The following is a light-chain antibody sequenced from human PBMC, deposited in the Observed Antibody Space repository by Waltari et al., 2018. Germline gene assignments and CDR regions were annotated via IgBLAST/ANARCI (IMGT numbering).Light chain of an antibody. CDR3: QQYNDWPPKYT. Sequence: EIVMTQSPATLSVSPGERATLPCRASQSVSSNLAWYQQKPGQAPRLLIYGASTRATGIPARFSGSGSGTEFTLTISSLQSEDFAVYYCQQYNDWPPKYTFGQGTKLGIK. V-gene: IGKV3-15*01. CDR2: GAS. CDR1: QSVSSN. J-gene: IGKJ2*01.